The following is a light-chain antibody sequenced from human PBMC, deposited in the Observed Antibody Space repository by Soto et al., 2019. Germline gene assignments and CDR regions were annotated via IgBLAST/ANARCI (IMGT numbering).Light chain of an antibody. CDR2: DAS. CDR1: HSVPTNY. V-gene: IGKV3-11*01. J-gene: IGKJ4*01. CDR3: QQRSNWLT. Sequence: EIVLTQSPGTLSLSPGERVTLSCRASHSVPTNYLAWYQQKPGQAPRLLIYDASNRATGIPAMFSGSESGTDFTLTISSLEPEDFAVYYCQQRSNWLTLGGGTKVDI.